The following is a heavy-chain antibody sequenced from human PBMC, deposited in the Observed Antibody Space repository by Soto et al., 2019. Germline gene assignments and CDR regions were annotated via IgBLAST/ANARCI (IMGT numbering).Heavy chain of an antibody. CDR2: ISGSGGST. V-gene: IGHV3-23*01. J-gene: IGHJ4*02. CDR1: GFTFSSYA. CDR3: AKCSPRYSSGLKAYYFDY. Sequence: EVQLLESGGGLVQPGGSLRLSCAASGFTFSSYAMSWVRQAPGNGLEWVSTISGSGGSTYYADSVKGRFTISRDNSKNTLDLKVNSLRAEDTAVYYCAKCSPRYSSGLKAYYFDYWGQGTLVTVSS. D-gene: IGHD6-19*01.